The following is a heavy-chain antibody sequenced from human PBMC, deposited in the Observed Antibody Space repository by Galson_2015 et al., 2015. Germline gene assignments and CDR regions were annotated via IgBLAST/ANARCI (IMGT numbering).Heavy chain of an antibody. CDR3: ARDPGLLGEWDAFDI. J-gene: IGHJ3*02. CDR1: GFTFSSYS. Sequence: SLRLSCAASGFTFSSYSMNWVRQAPGKGLEWVSSISSSSSYIYYADSVKGRFTISRDNAKNSLYLQMNSLRAEDTAVYYCARDPGLLGEWDAFDIWGQGTMVTVSS. D-gene: IGHD3-16*01. CDR2: ISSSSSYI. V-gene: IGHV3-21*01.